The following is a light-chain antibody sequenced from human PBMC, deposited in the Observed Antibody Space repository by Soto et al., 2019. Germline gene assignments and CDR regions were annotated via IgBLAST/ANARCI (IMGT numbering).Light chain of an antibody. CDR3: QQYHSWVT. CDR1: QSISDT. CDR2: GAS. Sequence: EIVMAQSPATLSVSPGGRATLSCRASQSISDTLAWYQQKPGQAPRLLIHGASTRATGFPARFSGSGSGTEFALSISSLQSEDFAVYYCQQYHSWVTFGGGTKVDIK. V-gene: IGKV3-15*01. J-gene: IGKJ4*01.